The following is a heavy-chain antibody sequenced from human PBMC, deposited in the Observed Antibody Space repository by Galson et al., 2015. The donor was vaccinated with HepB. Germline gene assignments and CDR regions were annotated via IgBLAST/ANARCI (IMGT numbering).Heavy chain of an antibody. D-gene: IGHD3-10*01. CDR1: GFTVSSNY. V-gene: IGHV3-53*01. J-gene: IGHJ4*02. CDR3: AREISGSYFY. Sequence: LRLSCAASGFTVSSNYMSWVRQAPGKGLEWVSVIYSGGSTYYADSVKGRFTISRDNSKNTLYPQMNSLRAEDTAVYYCAREISGSYFYWGQGTLVTVSS. CDR2: IYSGGST.